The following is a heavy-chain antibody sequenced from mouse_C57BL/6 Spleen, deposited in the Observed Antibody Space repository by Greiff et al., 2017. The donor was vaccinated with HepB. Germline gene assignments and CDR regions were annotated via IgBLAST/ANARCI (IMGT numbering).Heavy chain of an antibody. V-gene: IGHV1-5*01. Sequence: EVQLQQSGTVLARPGASVKMSCKTSGYTFTSYWMHWVKQRPGQGLEWIGAIYPGNSDTSYNQKFKGKAKLTAVTSASTAYMELSSLTNEDSAVYYSTRGRITTVVGAMDYWGQGTSVTVSS. J-gene: IGHJ4*01. CDR3: TRGRITTVVGAMDY. CDR1: GYTFTSYW. CDR2: IYPGNSDT. D-gene: IGHD1-1*01.